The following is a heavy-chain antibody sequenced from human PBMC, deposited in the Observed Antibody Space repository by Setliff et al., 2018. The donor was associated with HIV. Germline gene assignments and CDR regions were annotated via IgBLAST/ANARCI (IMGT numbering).Heavy chain of an antibody. Sequence: SETLSLTCTVSGGSINSRSYYWAWIRQPSGKGLEWVASIYFSGTPYYNPSLKNRVTISVDTSKNQFSLKLSSVTAADTAVYYCARRGMWSYETGGNPTATFDYWGQGVLVTVSS. D-gene: IGHD2-8*02. J-gene: IGHJ4*02. CDR3: ARRGMWSYETGGNPTATFDY. CDR2: IYFSGTP. CDR1: GGSINSRSYY. V-gene: IGHV4-39*01.